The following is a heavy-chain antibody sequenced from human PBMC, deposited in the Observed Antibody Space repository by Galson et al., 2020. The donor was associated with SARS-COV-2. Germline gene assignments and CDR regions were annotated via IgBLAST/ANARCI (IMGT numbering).Heavy chain of an antibody. J-gene: IGHJ6*02. CDR1: GYTFTSYD. D-gene: IGHD3-3*01. CDR3: ARPPYYDFWSGYYYGMVV. CDR2: MNPNSGNT. V-gene: IGHV1-8*01. Sequence: ASVKVSCKASGYTFTSYDINWVRQATGQGLEWMGWMNPNSGNTGYAQKFQGRVTMTRNTSISTAYMELSSLRSEDTAVYYCARPPYYDFWSGYYYGMVVWGQGTTVTVSS.